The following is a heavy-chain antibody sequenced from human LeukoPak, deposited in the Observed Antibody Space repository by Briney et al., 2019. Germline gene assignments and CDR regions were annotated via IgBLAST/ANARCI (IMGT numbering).Heavy chain of an antibody. CDR3: ASQVGSGSYFPGDY. CDR2: ISSSSSYI. D-gene: IGHD1-26*01. Sequence: GGSLRLSCAASGFTFSSYSMNWVREAPGKGLEWGSSISSSSSYIYYADSVKGRFTISRDNAKNSLYLQMNSLRAEDTAVYYCASQVGSGSYFPGDYGGQGTLVTVSS. J-gene: IGHJ4*02. CDR1: GFTFSSYS. V-gene: IGHV3-21*01.